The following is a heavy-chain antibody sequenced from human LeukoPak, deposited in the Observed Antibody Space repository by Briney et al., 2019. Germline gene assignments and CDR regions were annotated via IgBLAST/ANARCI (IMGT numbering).Heavy chain of an antibody. CDR2: ISGSGGST. V-gene: IGHV3-23*01. D-gene: IGHD3-9*01. CDR1: GFTFSSYA. J-gene: IGHJ4*02. CDR3: AKDLPDYDILTGKDDY. Sequence: QPGGSLRLSCAASGFTFSSYAMSWVRQAPGKGLEWVSAISGSGGSTYYADSVKGRFTISRDNSKNTLYLQMNSLRAEDTAVYYCAKDLPDYDILTGKDDYWGQGTLVTVSP.